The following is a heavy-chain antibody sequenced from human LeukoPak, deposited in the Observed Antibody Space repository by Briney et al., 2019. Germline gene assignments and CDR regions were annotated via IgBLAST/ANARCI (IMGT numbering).Heavy chain of an antibody. CDR1: GFTFSSYG. CDR2: ISYDGSNK. CDR3: AKGFYDTGRYSPFDS. V-gene: IGHV3-30*18. J-gene: IGHJ4*02. D-gene: IGHD3-22*01. Sequence: GRSLRLSCAASGFTFSSYGMHWVRQAPGKGLEWVAVISYDGSNKYYADSVKGRFTIPRDNSKNTVFLQMNNLRAEDAAIYYCAKGFYDTGRYSPFDSWGQGTLVTVSS.